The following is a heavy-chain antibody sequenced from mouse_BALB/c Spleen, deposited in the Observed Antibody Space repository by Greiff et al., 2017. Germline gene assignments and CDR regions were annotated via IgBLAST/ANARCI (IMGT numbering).Heavy chain of an antibody. CDR1: GYTFTSYV. J-gene: IGHJ4*01. V-gene: IGHV1-14*01. Sequence: VQLKESGPELVKPGASVKMSCKASGYTFTSYVMHWVKQKPGQGLEWIGYINPYNDGTKYNEKFKGKATLTSDKSSSTAYMELSSLTSEDSAVYYCARRYYYGSSPYYYAMDYWGQGTSVTVSS. D-gene: IGHD1-1*01. CDR3: ARRYYYGSSPYYYAMDY. CDR2: INPYNDGT.